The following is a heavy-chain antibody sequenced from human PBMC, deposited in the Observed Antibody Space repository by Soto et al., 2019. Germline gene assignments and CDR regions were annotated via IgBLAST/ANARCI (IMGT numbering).Heavy chain of an antibody. CDR2: NSGSSTYV. D-gene: IGHD3-10*01. Sequence: EVQLLESGGGLVKPGGSLRLSCAASGFTFSNYIMNWVRQPPGQGLEWVAFNSGSSTYVYYADSLKGPIAISRNNDKFSMSIGLFTWIAEDTAVYSRSRGVGYYYGSGTEAFDVWGQGTLVTVSS. J-gene: IGHJ3*01. V-gene: IGHV3-21*01. CDR3: SRGVGYYYGSGTEAFDV. CDR1: GFTFSNYI.